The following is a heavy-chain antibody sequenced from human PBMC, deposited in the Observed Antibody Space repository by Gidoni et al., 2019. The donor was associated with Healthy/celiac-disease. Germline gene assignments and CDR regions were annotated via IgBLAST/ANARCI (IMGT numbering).Heavy chain of an antibody. J-gene: IGHJ4*02. CDR2: MKSKTNGGTT. V-gene: IGHV3-15*07. CDR3: TPQKPYYEIWTGYRIIDY. D-gene: IGHD3-9*01. Sequence: VQLVESWGRLVKPEGSIRLSCASHRFTFSTAWLNWVSQVQGHGLEWVGRMKSKTNGGTTDYAAPVKGRFTISRDDSKNTLYLQRNSVKTEDTAVYYCTPQKPYYEIWTGYRIIDYWGQGTLVTVSS. CDR1: RFTFSTAW.